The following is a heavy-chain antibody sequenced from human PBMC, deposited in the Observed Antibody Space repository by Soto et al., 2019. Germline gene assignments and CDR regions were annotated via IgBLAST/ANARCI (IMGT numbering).Heavy chain of an antibody. CDR1: GYSFTSYW. J-gene: IGHJ6*02. D-gene: IGHD6-6*01. CDR2: IYPGDSDT. Sequence: RGESLKISCKGSGYSFTSYWIGWVRQMPGKGLEWMGIIYPGDSDTRYSPSFQGQVTISADKSISTAYLQWSSLKASDTAMYYCARRGGGEYSSSSAYYYYYYGMDVWGQGTTVTVSS. V-gene: IGHV5-51*01. CDR3: ARRGGGEYSSSSAYYYYYYGMDV.